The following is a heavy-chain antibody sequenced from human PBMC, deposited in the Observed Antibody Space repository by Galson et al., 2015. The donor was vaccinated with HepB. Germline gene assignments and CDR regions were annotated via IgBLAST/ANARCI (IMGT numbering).Heavy chain of an antibody. Sequence: SLRLPCAASGLTFSNAWMNWVRQAPGKGLEWVGRIKSKTDGGTTDYAAPVKGRFTISRDDSKNTVYLEMNSLKSEDTAVYYCSTGGYTHGSVFWGQGTQVTVSS. V-gene: IGHV3-15*07. D-gene: IGHD5/OR15-5a*01. CDR1: GLTFSNAW. CDR2: IKSKTDGGTT. CDR3: STGGYTHGSVF. J-gene: IGHJ4*02.